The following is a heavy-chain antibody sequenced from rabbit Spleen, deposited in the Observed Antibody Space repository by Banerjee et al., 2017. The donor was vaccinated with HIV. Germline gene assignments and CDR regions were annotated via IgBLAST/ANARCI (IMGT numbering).Heavy chain of an antibody. J-gene: IGHJ6*01. V-gene: IGHV1S40*01. CDR3: ARDAGTSFSTYGMDL. Sequence: QSLEESGGDLVKPGASLALTCKASGFSFSSSDYMCWVRQAPGKGLEWIGDIYPVFGIRNYANGVQGRFTISKTSSTTVTLQMTSLTAADTATYFCARDAGTSFSTYGMDLWGPGTLVTVS. CDR1: GFSFSSSDY. D-gene: IGHD8-1*01. CDR2: IYPVFGIR.